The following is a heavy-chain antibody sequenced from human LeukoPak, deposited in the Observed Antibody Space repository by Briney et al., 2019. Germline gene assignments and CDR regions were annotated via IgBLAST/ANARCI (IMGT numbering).Heavy chain of an antibody. CDR3: ARSRSYSNYDFDY. CDR2: IYYGENT. Sequence: PSETLSLTCTVSGGSISSGPYYWGWIRQPPGKGLEWIGNIYYGENTYYNPSLKSRVTISVDTSKNQFSLKLSSVTAADTAVYYCARSRSYSNYDFDYWGQGTLVTVSS. J-gene: IGHJ4*02. V-gene: IGHV4-39*07. D-gene: IGHD4-11*01. CDR1: GGSISSGPYY.